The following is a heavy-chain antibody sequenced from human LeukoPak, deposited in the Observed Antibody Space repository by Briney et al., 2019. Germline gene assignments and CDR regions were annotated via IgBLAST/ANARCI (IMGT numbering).Heavy chain of an antibody. D-gene: IGHD5-24*01. Sequence: SETLSLTCAVYGGSFSGYYWSWIRQPPGKGLEWIGSIYHSGSTYYNPSLKSRVTISVDTSKNQFSLKLSSVTAADTAVYYCARVRDGYNWSWDWYFDLWGRGTLVTVSS. CDR2: IYHSGST. J-gene: IGHJ2*01. CDR3: ARVRDGYNWSWDWYFDL. V-gene: IGHV4-34*01. CDR1: GGSFSGYY.